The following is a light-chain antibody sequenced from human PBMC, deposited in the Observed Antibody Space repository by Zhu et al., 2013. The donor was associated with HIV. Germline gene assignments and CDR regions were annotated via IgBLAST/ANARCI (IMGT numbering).Light chain of an antibody. Sequence: DIQMTQSPSTLSASVGDRVIITCRASQSISNLLAWYQQKSGKAPRLLIQKASTLEVGVPSRFSGSGSGTEFTLTISSLQPDDFTTYYCQQYYTSWTFGQ. V-gene: IGKV1-5*03. J-gene: IGKJ1*01. CDR3: QQYYTSWT. CDR1: QSISNL. CDR2: KAS.